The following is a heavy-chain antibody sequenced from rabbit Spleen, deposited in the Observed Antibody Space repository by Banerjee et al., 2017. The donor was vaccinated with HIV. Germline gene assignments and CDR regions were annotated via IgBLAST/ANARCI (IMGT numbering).Heavy chain of an antibody. D-gene: IGHD1-1*01. CDR3: ARNYVNAFDP. J-gene: IGHJ2*01. Sequence: QSLEESGGDLVKPGASLTLTCTASGVSFSSNSYMCWVRQAPGKGLEWIACIEGGSSAFSYFASWAKGRFTCSKTSSTTVTLQMTSLTAADTATYFCARNYVNAFDPWGPGTLVTVS. CDR2: IEGGSSAFS. V-gene: IGHV1S40*01. CDR1: GVSFSSNSY.